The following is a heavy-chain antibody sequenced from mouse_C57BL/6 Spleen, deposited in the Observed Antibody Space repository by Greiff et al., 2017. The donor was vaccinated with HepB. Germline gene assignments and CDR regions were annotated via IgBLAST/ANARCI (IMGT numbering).Heavy chain of an antibody. CDR1: GYTFTSYW. D-gene: IGHD1-1*01. CDR2: IHPNSGST. V-gene: IGHV1-64*01. Sequence: QVQLQQSGAELVKPGASVKLSCKASGYTFTSYWMHWVKQRPGQGLEWIGMIHPNSGSTNYNEKFKSKATLTVDKSSSTAYMQLSSLTSEDSAVYYCARGGGSTRYFDVWGTGTTVTVSS. J-gene: IGHJ1*03. CDR3: ARGGGSTRYFDV.